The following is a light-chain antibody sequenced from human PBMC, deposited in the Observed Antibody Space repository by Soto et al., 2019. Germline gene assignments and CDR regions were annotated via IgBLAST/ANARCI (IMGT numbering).Light chain of an antibody. CDR1: QSISDT. J-gene: IGKJ1*01. Sequence: IVVTHSAATLSASTGERVTVFCRASQSISDTLAWYQQKPGQAPRLLIHGASTRVTGIPARFSGSGSGTDFTLAIRSLQFEHSAVYYCQQYNNWPWTFGQGTKV. V-gene: IGKV3-15*01. CDR3: QQYNNWPWT. CDR2: GAS.